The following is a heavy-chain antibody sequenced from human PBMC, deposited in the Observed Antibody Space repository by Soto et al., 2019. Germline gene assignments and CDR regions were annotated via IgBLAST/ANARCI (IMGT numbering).Heavy chain of an antibody. V-gene: IGHV4-31*03. D-gene: IGHD6-13*01. CDR2: IYYSGST. CDR1: GGSISSGGYY. CDR3: ASSRETIAAAGTAFDY. J-gene: IGHJ4*02. Sequence: PSETLSLTCTVSGGSISSGGYYWSWIRQHPGKGLEWIGYIYYSGSTYYNPSLKSRVTISVDTSKNQFSLKLSSVTAADTAVYYCASSRETIAAAGTAFDYWGQGTLVTVSS.